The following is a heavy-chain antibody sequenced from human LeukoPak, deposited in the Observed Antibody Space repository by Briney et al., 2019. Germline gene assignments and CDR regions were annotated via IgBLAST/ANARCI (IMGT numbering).Heavy chain of an antibody. CDR2: IYRGGST. Sequence: PGGSLRLSCAASGFTVGSNYMSWVRQAPGKGLEWVSIIYRGGSTNYADSVKGRFTISRDNSKNTLYLQMNSLRDEDTALYYCAKAGIGVVGYFDYWGQGTLVTVSS. CDR3: AKAGIGVVGYFDY. J-gene: IGHJ4*02. D-gene: IGHD6-19*01. CDR1: GFTVGSNY. V-gene: IGHV3-53*01.